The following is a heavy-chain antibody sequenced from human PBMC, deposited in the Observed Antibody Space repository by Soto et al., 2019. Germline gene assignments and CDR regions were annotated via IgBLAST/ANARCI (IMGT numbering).Heavy chain of an antibody. CDR1: GFIVSRTY. CDR3: ARDRLTVGVREYYGMDV. Sequence: EVQLVESGGGLIQPGGSLRLSCAASGFIVSRTYMSWVRQAPRKGLEWVSITYSGGSTHYADSVKGRFTISRDNSKNTLYLEMNSLRAEDTAVYYCARDRLTVGVREYYGMDVWGQGTTVTVSS. V-gene: IGHV3-53*01. CDR2: TYSGGST. J-gene: IGHJ6*02. D-gene: IGHD2-8*01.